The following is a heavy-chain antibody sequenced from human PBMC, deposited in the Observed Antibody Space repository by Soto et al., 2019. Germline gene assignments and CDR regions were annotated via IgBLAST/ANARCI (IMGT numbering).Heavy chain of an antibody. CDR2: INQAGSEK. V-gene: IGHV3-7*01. D-gene: IGHD3-10*01. J-gene: IGHJ4*02. Sequence: GGSLRLSCAASGFTFSTYWMNWVRQTPGKGLEWVANINQAGSEKYYVDSVKGRFTISRDNTKNSLYLQMNSLRADDTAVYYCARGVTLWFGESIFDSWGQGTPVTVSS. CDR1: GFTFSTYW. CDR3: ARGVTLWFGESIFDS.